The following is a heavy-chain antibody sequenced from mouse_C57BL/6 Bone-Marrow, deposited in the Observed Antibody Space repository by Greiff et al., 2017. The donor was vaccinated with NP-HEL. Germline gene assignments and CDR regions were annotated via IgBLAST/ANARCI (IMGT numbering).Heavy chain of an antibody. V-gene: IGHV2-9-1*01. J-gene: IGHJ4*01. CDR3: ARNTLFLYGSSYGAMDY. D-gene: IGHD1-1*01. CDR1: GFSLTSYA. CDR2: IWTGGGT. Sequence: QVQLKESGPGLVAPSQSLSITCTVSGFSLTSYAISWVRQPPGKGLEWLGVIWTGGGTNYNSALKSKLSISKDNSKSQVFLKMNSLQTDDTARYYCARNTLFLYGSSYGAMDYWGQGTSVTVSS.